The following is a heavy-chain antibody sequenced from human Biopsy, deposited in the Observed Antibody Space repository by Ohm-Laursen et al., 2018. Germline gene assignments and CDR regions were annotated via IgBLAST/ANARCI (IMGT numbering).Heavy chain of an antibody. J-gene: IGHJ4*02. D-gene: IGHD1-1*01. V-gene: IGHV1-69*13. CDR2: INSMFGTT. CDR3: AKRGVERGRPLAY. CDR1: GATFSSFV. Sequence: SVKVSCKASGATFSSFVISWVRQAPGQGLEWMGEINSMFGTTNYAQTFQGRVTITADESTSTAYMEVSSLRSEDTAVYYCAKRGVERGRPLAYWGQGTLVTVSS.